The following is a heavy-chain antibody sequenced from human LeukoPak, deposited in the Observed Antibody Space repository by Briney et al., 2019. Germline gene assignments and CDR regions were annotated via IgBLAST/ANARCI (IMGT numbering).Heavy chain of an antibody. D-gene: IGHD1-26*01. Sequence: ASVKVSCKVSGYSLSELSTLWVRQAPGQGLEWMGGFDPGDDETIYAQKFQGRVTMTEDTSTDTAYLELSSLRSEYPAVYFCATEKDLLLDSWGQGTPVTVSS. CDR2: FDPGDDET. CDR1: GYSLSELS. CDR3: ATEKDLLLDS. V-gene: IGHV1-24*01. J-gene: IGHJ5*01.